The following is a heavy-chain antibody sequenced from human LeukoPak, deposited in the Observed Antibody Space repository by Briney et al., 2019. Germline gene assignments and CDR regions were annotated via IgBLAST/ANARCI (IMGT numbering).Heavy chain of an antibody. J-gene: IGHJ5*02. D-gene: IGHD3-22*01. V-gene: IGHV1-2*02. CDR2: INPNSGGT. CDR1: GYTFTGYY. Sequence: ASVKVSCKASGYTFTGYYMHWVRQAPGQGLEWMGWINPNSGGTNYAQKFQGRVTMTRDTSISTAYMELSRLRSDDTAVYYCARVFPGSSGVLHWFDPWGQGTLVTVSS. CDR3: ARVFPGSSGVLHWFDP.